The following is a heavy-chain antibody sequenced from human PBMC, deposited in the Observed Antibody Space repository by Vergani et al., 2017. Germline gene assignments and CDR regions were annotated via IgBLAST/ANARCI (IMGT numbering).Heavy chain of an antibody. CDR1: GGSISSYY. V-gene: IGHV4-59*01. D-gene: IGHD2-2*02. Sequence: QVQLQESGPGLVKPSETLSLTCTVSGGSISSYYWSWIRQPPGKGLEWIGYIYYSGSTNYNPSLKSRVTISVDTSKNQFSLKLSSVTAADTAVYYCARASRLDCSSTSWYTPYYYYYMDVWGKGP. CDR2: IYYSGST. CDR3: ARASRLDCSSTSWYTPYYYYYMDV. J-gene: IGHJ6*03.